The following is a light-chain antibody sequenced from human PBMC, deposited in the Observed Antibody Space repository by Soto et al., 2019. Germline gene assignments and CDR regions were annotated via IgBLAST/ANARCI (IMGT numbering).Light chain of an antibody. CDR3: QQYHRFFS. CDR1: QSVISW. Sequence: DIQMTQSPYTLSASVGDRVTSTCLASQSVISWVAWYQQKPGKAPKLLISDASTLDTGVPSRFSGSGSETEFTLNISSLQPDDFATYYCQQYHRFFSFGPGTKVDVK. J-gene: IGKJ3*01. V-gene: IGKV1-5*01. CDR2: DAS.